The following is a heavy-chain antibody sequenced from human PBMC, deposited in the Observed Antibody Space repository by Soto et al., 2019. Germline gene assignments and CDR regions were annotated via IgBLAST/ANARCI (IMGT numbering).Heavy chain of an antibody. CDR1: GGSISSGNSYS. CDR2: ISQTGAT. CDR3: ARTVSPYFGTWFDP. Sequence: SETLSLTCAVSGGSISSGNSYSWAWIRQPPGRGLEWIGSISQTGATSYNPSLKSRVSVSLDKSKNQFSLRLSSVTAADMAVYYCARTVSPYFGTWFDPWGQGTLVTVSS. V-gene: IGHV4-30-2*01. D-gene: IGHD3-10*01. J-gene: IGHJ5*02.